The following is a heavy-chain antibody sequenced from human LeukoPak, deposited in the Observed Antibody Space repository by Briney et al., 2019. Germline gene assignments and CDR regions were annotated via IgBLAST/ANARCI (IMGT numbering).Heavy chain of an antibody. CDR1: GYRFTSYW. V-gene: IGHV5-51*01. CDR2: IYPGDSDT. J-gene: IGHJ4*02. CDR3: AVYDILTQGYFDY. D-gene: IGHD3-9*01. Sequence: PGESLKISCKGSGYRFTSYWIGWVRRLPGKGLEWMGIIYPGDSDTRYSPSFQGQVTISADKSISTAYLQWSSLKASDTAMYYCAVYDILTQGYFDYWGQGALVTVSS.